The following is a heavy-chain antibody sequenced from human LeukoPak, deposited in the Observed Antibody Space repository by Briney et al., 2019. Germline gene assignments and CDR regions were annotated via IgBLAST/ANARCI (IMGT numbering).Heavy chain of an antibody. Sequence: GGSLRLSCVASGIRFSTYVMHWVRQAPGKGLEWVAVISHDGSNEYYADSVKGRFTISRDNSKNTLYLQMNSLRAEDTAVYYCATSQTPDAFDIWGQGTMVTVSS. CDR1: GIRFSTYV. V-gene: IGHV3-30*14. J-gene: IGHJ3*02. CDR2: ISHDGSNE. CDR3: ATSQTPDAFDI.